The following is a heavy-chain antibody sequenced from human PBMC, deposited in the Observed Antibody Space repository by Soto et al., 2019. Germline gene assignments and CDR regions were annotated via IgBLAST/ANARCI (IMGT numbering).Heavy chain of an antibody. D-gene: IGHD6-13*01. CDR3: AREGVCSSWYNYYGMDV. Sequence: PSETLSLTCPVSGGSISSGCYCWSWIRQHPGKGLEWIGYIYYSGSTNYNPSLKSRVTISVDTSKNQFSLKLSSVTAADTAVYYCAREGVCSSWYNYYGMDVWGQGTTVTVSS. CDR2: IYYSGST. V-gene: IGHV4-61*01. J-gene: IGHJ6*02. CDR1: GGSISSGCYC.